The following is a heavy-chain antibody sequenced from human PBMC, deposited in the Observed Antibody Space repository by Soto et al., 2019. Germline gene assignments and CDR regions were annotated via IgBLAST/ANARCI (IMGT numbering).Heavy chain of an antibody. D-gene: IGHD3-22*01. J-gene: IGHJ4*02. CDR1: VFTFSIYA. V-gene: IGHV3-23*01. CDR3: PKDLWPSDTSSPGDY. Sequence: RGSLLLSCASSVFTFSIYAMTWVRQAPGKGLEWVSAISVSGGSTYYADSVKGRFTISRDNSKNTVYLQMNSLRAEGTAIYFCPKDLWPSDTSSPGDYWGQGTMVTVS. CDR2: ISVSGGST.